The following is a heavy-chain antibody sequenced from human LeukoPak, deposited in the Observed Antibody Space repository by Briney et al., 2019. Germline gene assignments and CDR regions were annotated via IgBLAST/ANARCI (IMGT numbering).Heavy chain of an antibody. CDR2: IKQDGSEK. J-gene: IGHJ4*02. CDR3: ARELPRYYYGSGSYPPLDY. Sequence: GESLRLSCAASGFTFSIYWMSWVRQAPGKGLEWVANIKQDGSEKYYVDSVKGRFTISRDNARNSLYLQMNSLRAEDTAVYYCARELPRYYYGSGSYPPLDYWGQGTLVTVSS. V-gene: IGHV3-7*01. CDR1: GFTFSIYW. D-gene: IGHD3-10*01.